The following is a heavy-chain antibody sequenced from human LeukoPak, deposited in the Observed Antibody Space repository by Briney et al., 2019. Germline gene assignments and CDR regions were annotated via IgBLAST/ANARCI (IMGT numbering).Heavy chain of an antibody. Sequence: SETLSLTCAVYDGSFSGYYWSWIRQPPGKGLEWIGEINHSGSTNYNPSLKSRVTISVDTSKNQFSLKLSSVTAADTAVYYCARRLTRYSYVTGGHMDVWGKGTTVTVSS. V-gene: IGHV4-34*01. CDR2: INHSGST. J-gene: IGHJ6*03. CDR1: DGSFSGYY. CDR3: ARRLTRYSYVTGGHMDV. D-gene: IGHD5-18*01.